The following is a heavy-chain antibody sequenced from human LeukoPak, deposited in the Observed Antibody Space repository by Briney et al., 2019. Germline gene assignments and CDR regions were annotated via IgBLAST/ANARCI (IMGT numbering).Heavy chain of an antibody. CDR3: AREGNRRAFDI. V-gene: IGHV3-7*01. Sequence: GGSLRLSCAASGFTFSNYWMSWVRQAPGKALEWVANIKQEETEKDYVDSVKGRFTISRDNAKNSLYLQMNSLRNEDTAVYYCAREGNRRAFDIWGQGTMVTASS. CDR1: GFTFSNYW. J-gene: IGHJ3*02. CDR2: IKQEETEK. D-gene: IGHD1-14*01.